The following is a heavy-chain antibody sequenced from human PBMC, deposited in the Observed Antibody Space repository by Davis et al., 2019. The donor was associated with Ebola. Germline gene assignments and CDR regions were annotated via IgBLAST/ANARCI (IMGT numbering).Heavy chain of an antibody. V-gene: IGHV3-30*18. D-gene: IGHD6-19*01. CDR3: TKDLISPYSSGWNYFDH. CDR2: IAYDGGSNK. Sequence: GGSLRLSCAASGSNVNSYGIHWVRQPPGKGLEWVAVIAYDGGSNKYYADSVKGRFTISRDDSKNTVYLQMNSLKADDTAVYYCTKDLISPYSSGWNYFDHWGQGSQVTVSS. J-gene: IGHJ4*02. CDR1: GSNVNSYG.